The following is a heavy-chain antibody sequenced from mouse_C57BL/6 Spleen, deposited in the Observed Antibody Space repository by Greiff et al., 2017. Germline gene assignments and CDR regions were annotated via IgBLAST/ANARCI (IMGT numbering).Heavy chain of an antibody. CDR1: GYTFTSYW. J-gene: IGHJ4*01. Sequence: QVQLQQPGAELVKPGASVKLSCKASGYTFTSYWMQWVKQRPGQGLEWIGEIDPSDSYTNYNQKFKGKATLTVDTSSSTAYMQLSSLTSEDSAVYYCARCYYSSLYAMDYWGQGTSVTVSS. CDR2: IDPSDSYT. V-gene: IGHV1-50*01. CDR3: ARCYYSSLYAMDY. D-gene: IGHD1-1*01.